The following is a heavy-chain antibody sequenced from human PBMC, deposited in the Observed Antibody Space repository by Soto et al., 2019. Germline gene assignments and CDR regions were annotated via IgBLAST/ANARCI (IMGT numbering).Heavy chain of an antibody. Sequence: SVKVSCKASGGAFSSYAISWVRQAPGQGLEWMGGIIPIFGTANYAQKFQGRVTITADESTSTAYMELSSLRSEDTAVYYCAREASTNYYYYYGMDVWGQGTTVTVS. CDR3: AREASTNYYYYYGMDV. CDR2: IIPIFGTA. V-gene: IGHV1-69*13. CDR1: GGAFSSYA. J-gene: IGHJ6*02.